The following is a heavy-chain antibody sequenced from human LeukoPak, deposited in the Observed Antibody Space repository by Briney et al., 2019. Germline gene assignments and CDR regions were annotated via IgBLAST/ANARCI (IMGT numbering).Heavy chain of an antibody. CDR3: ARDSRPLGATKGYFDY. D-gene: IGHD1-26*01. CDR2: IYYSGST. J-gene: IGHJ4*02. V-gene: IGHV4-61*08. Sequence: SETLSLTCAVSGGSISSGGYSWSWIRQPPGKGLEWIGYIYYSGSTNYNPSLKSRVTISVDTSKNQFSLKLSSVTAADTAVYYCARDSRPLGATKGYFDYWGQGTLVTVSS. CDR1: GGSISSGGYS.